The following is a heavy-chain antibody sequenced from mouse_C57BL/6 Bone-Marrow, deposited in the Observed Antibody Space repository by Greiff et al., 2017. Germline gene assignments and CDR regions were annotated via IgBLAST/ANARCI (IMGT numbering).Heavy chain of an antibody. CDR1: GFNIKDDY. V-gene: IGHV14-4*01. Sequence: EVKVVESGAELVRPGASVKLSCTASGFNIKDDYMHWVKQRPEQGLEWIGWIDPENGDTEYASKFQGKATITADTSSNTAYLQLSSLTSEDTAVYYCTTGFITTVLGDYWGQGTTLTVSS. CDR2: IDPENGDT. CDR3: TTGFITTVLGDY. D-gene: IGHD1-1*01. J-gene: IGHJ2*01.